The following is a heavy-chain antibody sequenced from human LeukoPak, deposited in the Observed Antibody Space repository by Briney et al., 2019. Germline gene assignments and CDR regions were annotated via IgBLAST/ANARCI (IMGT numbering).Heavy chain of an antibody. CDR1: GGTFSSYA. J-gene: IGHJ6*03. CDR2: IIPIFGTA. D-gene: IGHD1-1*01. Sequence: SVKVSCKASGGTFSSYAISWVRQAPGQGLEWMGGIIPIFGTANYAQKFQGRVTITADESTSTAYMELSSLRSEDTAVYYCARDRLLEDRDYNSYYYMDVWGIGTTVTVSS. V-gene: IGHV1-69*13. CDR3: ARDRLLEDRDYNSYYYMDV.